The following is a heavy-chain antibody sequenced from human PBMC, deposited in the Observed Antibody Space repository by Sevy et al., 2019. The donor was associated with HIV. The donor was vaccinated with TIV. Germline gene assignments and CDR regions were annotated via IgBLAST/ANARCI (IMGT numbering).Heavy chain of an antibody. CDR3: ARGPPDGSYDYFDY. D-gene: IGHD1-26*01. J-gene: IGHJ4*02. V-gene: IGHV3-21*06. CDR2: ISGSSNYI. Sequence: GGSLRLSCAASAFTFSSYNMNWVRQAPRKGLEWVSCISGSSNYIYYAESLKGRFIISRDNAKNTLYLQMNSLRADDTAVYYCARGPPDGSYDYFDYWGQGTLVTVSS. CDR1: AFTFSSYN.